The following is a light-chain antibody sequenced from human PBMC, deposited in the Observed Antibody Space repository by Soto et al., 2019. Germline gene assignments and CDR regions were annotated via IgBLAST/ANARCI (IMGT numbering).Light chain of an antibody. CDR1: QYVGSSY. CDR2: AAS. V-gene: IGKV3-20*01. Sequence: EIVLTQSPGTLSLSPGESATLSCRASQYVGSSYLAWYQQKPGQAPRLLMYAASSRATGIPDRFSGRGSGTDFTLTISRLEPEDFAVYYCQHYGISITFGQGTRLEIK. J-gene: IGKJ5*01. CDR3: QHYGISIT.